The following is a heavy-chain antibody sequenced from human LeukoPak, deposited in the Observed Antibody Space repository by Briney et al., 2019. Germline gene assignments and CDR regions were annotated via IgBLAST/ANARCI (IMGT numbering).Heavy chain of an antibody. CDR1: GYTFTSYG. Sequence: ASVKVSCKASGYTFTSYGISWVRQAPGQGLEWMGWISAYNGNTNYAQKLQGRVTMTTGTSTSTAYMELRSLRSDDTAVYYCARGGRSNIVVVPAAHTYDYWGQGTLVTVSS. CDR3: ARGGRSNIVVVPAAHTYDY. J-gene: IGHJ4*02. D-gene: IGHD2-2*01. CDR2: ISAYNGNT. V-gene: IGHV1-18*04.